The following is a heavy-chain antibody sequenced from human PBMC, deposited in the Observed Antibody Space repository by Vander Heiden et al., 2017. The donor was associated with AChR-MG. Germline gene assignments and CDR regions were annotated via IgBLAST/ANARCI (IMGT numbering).Heavy chain of an antibody. CDR2: IYSGGST. CDR3: ARGLYDFWSGYYFDY. Sequence: EVQLVESGGGLIQPGGSLRLSCAASGFTVSSNYMSWVRQAPGKGLEWVSVIYSGGSTYYADSVKGRFTISRDNSKNTLYLQMNSLRAEDTAVYYCARGLYDFWSGYYFDYWGQGTLVTVSS. J-gene: IGHJ4*02. V-gene: IGHV3-53*01. D-gene: IGHD3-3*01. CDR1: GFTVSSNY.